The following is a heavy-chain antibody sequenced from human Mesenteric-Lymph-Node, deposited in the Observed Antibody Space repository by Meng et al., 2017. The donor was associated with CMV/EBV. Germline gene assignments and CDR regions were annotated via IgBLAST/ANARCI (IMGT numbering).Heavy chain of an antibody. J-gene: IGHJ4*02. CDR3: ARVRTEDYYDSSGYIDY. Sequence: ASVKVSCKASGYTFTSYDINWVRQATGQGLEWMGWMNPNSGNTGYAQKFQGRVTMTRNTSISTAYMELSSLRSEDTAVYYCARVRTEDYYDSSGYIDYWGQGTLVTVSS. V-gene: IGHV1-8*01. CDR1: GYTFTSYD. CDR2: MNPNSGNT. D-gene: IGHD3-22*01.